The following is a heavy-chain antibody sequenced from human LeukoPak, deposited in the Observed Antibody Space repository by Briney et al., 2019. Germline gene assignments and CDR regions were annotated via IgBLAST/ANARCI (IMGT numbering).Heavy chain of an antibody. V-gene: IGHV3-66*01. J-gene: IGHJ6*02. Sequence: SGGSLRLSCAASGFTVSSNYMSWVRQAPGKGLEWVSVIYSGGSTYYADSVKGRFTISRDNSKNTLYLQMNSLRAEDTAVYYCARALVYYYGMDVWGQGTTVTVSS. CDR2: IYSGGST. CDR3: ARALVYYYGMDV. D-gene: IGHD3-16*02. CDR1: GFTVSSNY.